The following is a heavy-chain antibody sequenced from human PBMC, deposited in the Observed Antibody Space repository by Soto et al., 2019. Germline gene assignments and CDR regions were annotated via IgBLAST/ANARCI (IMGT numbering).Heavy chain of an antibody. J-gene: IGHJ3*02. V-gene: IGHV4-34*01. CDR3: ARRLRYFDWPRGGAFDI. D-gene: IGHD3-9*01. CDR2: INHSGST. CDR1: GGSISSYY. Sequence: TSETLSLTCTVSGGSISSYYWSWIRQPPGKGLEWIGEINHSGSTNYNPSLKSRVTISVDTSKNQFSLKLSSVTAADTAVYYCARRLRYFDWPRGGAFDIWGQGTMVTVS.